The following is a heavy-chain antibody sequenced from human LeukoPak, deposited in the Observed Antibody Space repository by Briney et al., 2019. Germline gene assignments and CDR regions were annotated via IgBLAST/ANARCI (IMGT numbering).Heavy chain of an antibody. V-gene: IGHV3-21*01. CDR1: GFTVSSNY. CDR2: ISSSSSYI. J-gene: IGHJ3*02. D-gene: IGHD3-10*01. CDR3: ARSHYYGSGDDAFDI. Sequence: GGSLRLSCAASGFTVSSNYMSWVRQAPGKGLEWVSSISSSSSYIYYADSVKGRFTISRDNAKNSLYLQMNSLRAEDTAVYYCARSHYYGSGDDAFDIWGQGTMVTVSS.